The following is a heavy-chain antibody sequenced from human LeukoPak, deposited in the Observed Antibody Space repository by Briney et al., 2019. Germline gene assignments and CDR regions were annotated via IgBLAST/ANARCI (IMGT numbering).Heavy chain of an antibody. Sequence: GESLKISCKASGYSFTNYWISWVRQLPGKGLEWMGRIDPTDSYSNYSPSFQGHVSISADKSISSAYLQLWSLRASDTAVYYCVRHGARYQYNGMDVWGQGTTVTVSS. D-gene: IGHD1-26*01. V-gene: IGHV5-10-1*01. CDR3: VRHGARYQYNGMDV. J-gene: IGHJ6*02. CDR2: IDPTDSYS. CDR1: GYSFTNYW.